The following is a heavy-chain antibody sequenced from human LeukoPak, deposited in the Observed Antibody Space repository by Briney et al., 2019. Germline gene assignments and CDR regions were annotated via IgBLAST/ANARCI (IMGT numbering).Heavy chain of an antibody. Sequence: SETLSLTCAVYGGSFSGYYWSWIRQPPGKGLEWIGEINHSGRTNYNPSLKSRFTISVDTSKNQFSLKLSSVTAADTAVYYCARAPHYYGSSYYYYGMDVWGPGNTVTVSS. D-gene: IGHD3-10*01. V-gene: IGHV4-34*01. CDR1: GGSFSGYY. J-gene: IGHJ6*02. CDR2: INHSGRT. CDR3: ARAPHYYGSSYYYYGMDV.